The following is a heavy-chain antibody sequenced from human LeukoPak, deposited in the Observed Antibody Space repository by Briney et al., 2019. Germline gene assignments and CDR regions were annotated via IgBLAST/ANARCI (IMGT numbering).Heavy chain of an antibody. J-gene: IGHJ6*03. Sequence: GGSLRLSCAASGFTFSSYSMNWVRQAPGKGLEWVSSISSSSSYIYYADSVKGRFTISRDNAKNSLYLQMNSLRAEDTALYYCARGAPAAMYYYYMDVWGKGTTVTVSS. CDR2: ISSSSSYI. CDR3: ARGAPAAMYYYYMDV. CDR1: GFTFSSYS. V-gene: IGHV3-21*04. D-gene: IGHD2-2*01.